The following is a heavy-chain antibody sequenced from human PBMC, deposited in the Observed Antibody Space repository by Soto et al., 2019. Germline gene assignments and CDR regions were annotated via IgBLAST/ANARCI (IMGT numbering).Heavy chain of an antibody. V-gene: IGHV1-3*01. Sequence: LVKVSCKASGYTFTSYAMHWVRQAPGQRLEWMGWINAGNGNTKYSQKFQGRVTITRDTSASTAYMELSSLRSEDTAVYYCAREGIAVAGTGGWFDPWGQGTLVTVSS. J-gene: IGHJ5*02. CDR1: GYTFTSYA. D-gene: IGHD6-19*01. CDR3: AREGIAVAGTGGWFDP. CDR2: INAGNGNT.